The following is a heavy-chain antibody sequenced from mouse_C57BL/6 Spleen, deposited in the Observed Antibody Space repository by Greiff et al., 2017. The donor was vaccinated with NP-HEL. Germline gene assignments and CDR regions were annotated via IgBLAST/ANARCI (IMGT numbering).Heavy chain of an antibody. CDR1: GYSFTGYF. CDR3: ARSYDGYYRFAY. Sequence: EVKLQESGPELVKPGDSVKISCKASGYSFTGYFMNWVMQSHGKSLEWIGRINPYNGDTFYNQKFKGKATLTVDKSSSTAHMELRSLTSEDSAVYYCARSYDGYYRFAYWGQGTLVTVSA. D-gene: IGHD2-3*01. J-gene: IGHJ3*01. V-gene: IGHV1-20*01. CDR2: INPYNGDT.